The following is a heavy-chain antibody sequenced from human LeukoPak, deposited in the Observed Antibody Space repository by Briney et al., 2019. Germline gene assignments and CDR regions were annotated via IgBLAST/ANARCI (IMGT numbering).Heavy chain of an antibody. CDR1: GFSFAYYA. Sequence: PGGSLRLSCAASGFSFAYYAMHWVRQAPGKGLEWVSLITANGDSTYYVDSVKGRFTISRDNSKNTLYLQMNSLRAEDTAVYHCAIPLGYCSSGSCLNVWGEGTTVTVSS. CDR2: ITANGDST. J-gene: IGHJ6*04. V-gene: IGHV3-23*01. D-gene: IGHD2-15*01. CDR3: AIPLGYCSSGSCLNV.